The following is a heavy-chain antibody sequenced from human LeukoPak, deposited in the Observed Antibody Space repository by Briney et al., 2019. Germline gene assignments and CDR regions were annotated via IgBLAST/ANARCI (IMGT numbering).Heavy chain of an antibody. D-gene: IGHD5-12*01. V-gene: IGHV3-30*18. CDR1: GFTFSSYG. J-gene: IGHJ6*02. CDR3: AKDRATMAKKTLFYYYYYGMDV. CDR2: ISYDGSNK. Sequence: HPGGSLRLSCAASGFTFSSYGMHWVRQAPGKGLEWVAVISYDGSNKYYADSVKGRFAISRDNSKNTLYLQMNSLRAEDTAVYYCAKDRATMAKKTLFYYYYYGMDVWGQGTTVTVSS.